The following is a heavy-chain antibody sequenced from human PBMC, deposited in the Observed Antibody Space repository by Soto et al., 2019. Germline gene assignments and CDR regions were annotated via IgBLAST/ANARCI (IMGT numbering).Heavy chain of an antibody. J-gene: IGHJ4*02. Sequence: GGSLRLSCAASGFTFSSYSMNWVRQAPGKGLEWVSSISSSSSYIYYADSVKGRFTISRDNAKNSLYLQMNSLRAEDTAVYYCARDLYSSGWPTIAGDYWGQGTLVTVSS. CDR2: ISSSSSYI. V-gene: IGHV3-21*01. CDR1: GFTFSSYS. CDR3: ARDLYSSGWPTIAGDY. D-gene: IGHD6-19*01.